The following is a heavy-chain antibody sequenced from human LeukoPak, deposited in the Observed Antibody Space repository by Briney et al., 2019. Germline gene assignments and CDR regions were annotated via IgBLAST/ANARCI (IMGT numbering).Heavy chain of an antibody. CDR2: IWYDGSNK. J-gene: IGHJ4*02. Sequence: GGSLRLSCAAPGFTFSSYGMHWVRQAPGKGLEWVAVIWYDGSNKYYADSVKGRFTISRDNAKNTLYLQMNSLRAEDTAVYYCARGYFGADSWGQGTLVTVSS. D-gene: IGHD3-3*01. CDR1: GFTFSSYG. V-gene: IGHV3-33*01. CDR3: ARGYFGADS.